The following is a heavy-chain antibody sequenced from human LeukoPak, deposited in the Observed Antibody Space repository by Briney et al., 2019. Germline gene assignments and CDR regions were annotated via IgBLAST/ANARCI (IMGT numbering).Heavy chain of an antibody. Sequence: QSGGSLRLSCAASGFTFSSYSMNWVRQAPGKGLEWVSYISSSGSTIYYADSVKGRFTISRDNAKNSLYLQMNSLRAEDTAVYYCARDSLNVAGYYYMDVWGKGTTVTVSS. CDR2: ISSSGSTI. CDR3: ARDSLNVAGYYYMDV. J-gene: IGHJ6*03. CDR1: GFTFSSYS. D-gene: IGHD3-9*01. V-gene: IGHV3-48*04.